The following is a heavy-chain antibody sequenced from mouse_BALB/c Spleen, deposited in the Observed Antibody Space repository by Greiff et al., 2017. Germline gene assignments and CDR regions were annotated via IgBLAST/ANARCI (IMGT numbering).Heavy chain of an antibody. CDR1: GFNIKDTY. J-gene: IGHJ3*01. Sequence: EVQLQQSGAELVKPGASVKLSCTASGFNIKDTYMHWVRQRPEQGLEWIGRIDPANGNTKYDPKFQGKATITADTSSNTAYLQLSSLTSEDTAVYYCARRTTMVTTREGAWLAYWGQGTLVTVSA. V-gene: IGHV14-3*02. CDR3: ARRTTMVTTREGAWLAY. D-gene: IGHD2-2*01. CDR2: IDPANGNT.